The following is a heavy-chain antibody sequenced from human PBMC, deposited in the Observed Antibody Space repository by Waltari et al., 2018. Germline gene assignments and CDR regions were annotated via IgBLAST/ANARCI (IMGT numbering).Heavy chain of an antibody. CDR2: IIPILGIA. CDR1: GGTFSSSA. J-gene: IGHJ6*02. Sequence: QVQLVQSGAEVKKPGSSVKVSCKASGGTFSSSAIRWVRQAPGHGLEWLGRIIPILGIANYAQKFQGRVTITADKSTSTAYMELSSLRSEDTAVYYCARDKAQQQPPGGPNYYYYYGMDVWGQGTTVTVSS. CDR3: ARDKAQQQPPGGPNYYYYYGMDV. D-gene: IGHD6-13*01. V-gene: IGHV1-69*09.